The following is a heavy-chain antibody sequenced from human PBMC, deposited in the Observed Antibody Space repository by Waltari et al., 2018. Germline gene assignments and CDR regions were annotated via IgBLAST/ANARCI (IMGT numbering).Heavy chain of an antibody. Sequence: EVQLVESGGGLVQPGRSLRLSCTASGFTFGDYAMSWFRQAPGKGLEWVGFIRSKAYGGTTEYAASVKGRFTISRDDSKNTLYLQMNSLRAEDTAVYYCARVNYGDYGLDYWGQGTLVTVSS. CDR3: ARVNYGDYGLDY. CDR1: GFTFGDYA. V-gene: IGHV3-49*03. D-gene: IGHD4-17*01. CDR2: IRSKAYGGTT. J-gene: IGHJ4*02.